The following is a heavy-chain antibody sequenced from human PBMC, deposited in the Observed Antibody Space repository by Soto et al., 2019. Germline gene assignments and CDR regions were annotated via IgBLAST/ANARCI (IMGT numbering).Heavy chain of an antibody. D-gene: IGHD2-2*01. CDR2: IIPIFGTA. Sequence: QVQLVQSGAEVKKPGSSVKVSCKASGGTFSSYAISWVRQAPGQGLEWMGGIIPIFGTANYAQKFQGRVTITADESTSTAYMEVSSLRSGDTGVYYWARHVPAGCYFHGMDGWGQGTTVTVSS. V-gene: IGHV1-69*12. CDR1: GGTFSSYA. J-gene: IGHJ6*02. CDR3: ARHVPAGCYFHGMDG.